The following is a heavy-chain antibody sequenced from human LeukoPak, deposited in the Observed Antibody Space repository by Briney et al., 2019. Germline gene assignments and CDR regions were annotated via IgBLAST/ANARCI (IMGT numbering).Heavy chain of an antibody. CDR2: IIPIFGTA. J-gene: IGHJ3*02. V-gene: IGHV1-69*06. CDR3: ARWAPEQQLVLGAFDI. Sequence: SVKVSCKASGGTFSSYAISWVRQAPGQGLEWMGGIIPIFGTANYAQKFQGRVTVTADKSTSTAYMELSSLRSEDTAVYYCARWAPEQQLVLGAFDIWGQGTMVTVSS. CDR1: GGTFSSYA. D-gene: IGHD6-13*01.